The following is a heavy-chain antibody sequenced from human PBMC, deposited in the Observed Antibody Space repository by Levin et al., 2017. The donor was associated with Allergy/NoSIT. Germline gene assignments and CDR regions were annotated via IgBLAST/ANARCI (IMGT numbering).Heavy chain of an antibody. CDR2: IYPGDSDT. V-gene: IGHV5-51*01. D-gene: IGHD3-22*01. J-gene: IGHJ2*01. Sequence: GESLKISCKGSGYSFTSYSIGWVRQMPGKGLEWMGIIYPGDSDTRYSPSFQGQVTISADKSISTAYLQWSSLKASDTAMYYCARHSYDDSSGYYYWYFDLWGRGTLVTVSS. CDR3: ARHSYDDSSGYYYWYFDL. CDR1: GYSFTSYS.